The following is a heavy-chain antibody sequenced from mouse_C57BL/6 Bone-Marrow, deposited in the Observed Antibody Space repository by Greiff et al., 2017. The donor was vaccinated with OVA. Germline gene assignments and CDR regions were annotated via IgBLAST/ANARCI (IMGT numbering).Heavy chain of an antibody. J-gene: IGHJ1*03. CDR2: IDPENGDT. CDR1: GFNIKDDY. CDR3: TQIYYYGSSPYWYFDV. D-gene: IGHD1-1*01. Sequence: EVQLQQSGAELVRPGASVKLSCTASGFNIKDDYMHWVKQRPEQGLEWIGWIDPENGDTEYASKFQGKATITADTSSNTAYLQLSSLTSEDTAVYYCTQIYYYGSSPYWYFDVWGTGTTVTVSS. V-gene: IGHV14-4*01.